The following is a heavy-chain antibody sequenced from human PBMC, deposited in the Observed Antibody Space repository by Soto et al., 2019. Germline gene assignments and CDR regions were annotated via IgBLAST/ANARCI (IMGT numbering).Heavy chain of an antibody. J-gene: IGHJ4*02. CDR1: GFPFSSYA. CDR2: ISGSGGST. D-gene: IGHD2-15*01. Sequence: GGSLRLSCAASGFPFSSYAMSWVRQAPGKGLEWVSVISGSGGSTYYADSVKGRFSISRDNSKNTLYLQMSSLRAEDTAVYYCAIRTGYCSGGTCYGSLDYWGQGTLVTVSS. CDR3: AIRTGYCSGGTCYGSLDY. V-gene: IGHV3-23*01.